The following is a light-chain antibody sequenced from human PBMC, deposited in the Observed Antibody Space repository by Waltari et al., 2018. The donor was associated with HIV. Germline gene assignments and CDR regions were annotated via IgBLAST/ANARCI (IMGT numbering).Light chain of an antibody. V-gene: IGLV10-54*04. CDR2: RDN. J-gene: IGLJ2*01. CDR1: SNNVGNQG. Sequence: QAGLTHPPSVSKGLRQTATLTCTGNSNNVGNQGAAWLQQHQGHPPKLLSYRDNKRPSGISERFSASRSGYTASLTITGLQPEDEADYFCSAWDSSLSAVVFGGGTTLTVL. CDR3: SAWDSSLSAVV.